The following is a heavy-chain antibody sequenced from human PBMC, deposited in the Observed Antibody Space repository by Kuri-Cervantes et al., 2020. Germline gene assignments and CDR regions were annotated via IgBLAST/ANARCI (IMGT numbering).Heavy chain of an antibody. V-gene: IGHV3-7*01. Sequence: GGSLRLSCVASGFTFNTHGMHWVRQAPGKGLEWVANIKRDGSEKYYVDSVKGRFSISRDNAKNSLYLQMNSLRVEDTAVYYCARGYAINQWGRGTLVTVSS. D-gene: IGHD1-14*01. J-gene: IGHJ4*02. CDR1: GFTFNTHG. CDR3: ARGYAINQ. CDR2: IKRDGSEK.